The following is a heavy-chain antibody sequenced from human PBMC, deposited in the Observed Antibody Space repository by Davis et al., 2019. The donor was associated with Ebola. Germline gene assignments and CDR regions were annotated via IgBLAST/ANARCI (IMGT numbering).Heavy chain of an antibody. CDR3: AKGSDIVVVPAAMEEYYYYYYGMDI. CDR2: QWYDGSNK. J-gene: IGHJ6*02. V-gene: IGHV3-33*06. Sequence: PGGSLRLSCAASGFTFSSHTLPWVRHPPGKALEWVAVQWYDGSNKYYADPVKGRFTISRDNSKNTLYLQMNGLRAEDTAVYYCAKGSDIVVVPAAMEEYYYYYYGMDIWGQGTTVTVSS. CDR1: GFTFSSHT. D-gene: IGHD2-2*01.